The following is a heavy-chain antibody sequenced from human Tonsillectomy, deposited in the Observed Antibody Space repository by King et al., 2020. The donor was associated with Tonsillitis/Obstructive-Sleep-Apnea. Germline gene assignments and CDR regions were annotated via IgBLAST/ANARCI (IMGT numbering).Heavy chain of an antibody. D-gene: IGHD5-18*01. Sequence: VQLVESGGGVVQPGRSLTLSCAAYGFTFSNYAMHWVRQAPGKGLEWVAVISYDGSNKYYADSVKGRFTISRDNSKNTLYLQMNSLRAEDTAVYFFARESGIQLWSTPPDSFDIWGQGTMVTVSS. CDR2: ISYDGSNK. V-gene: IGHV3-30-3*01. CDR1: GFTFSNYA. CDR3: ARESGIQLWSTPPDSFDI. J-gene: IGHJ3*02.